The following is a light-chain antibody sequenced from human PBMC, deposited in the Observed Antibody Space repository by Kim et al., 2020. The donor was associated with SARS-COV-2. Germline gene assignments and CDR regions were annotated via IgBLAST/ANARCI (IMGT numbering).Light chain of an antibody. V-gene: IGKV2-28*01. Sequence: EPASISCRSSQSLLHSNGYNYLDWYLQKPGQSPQLLIYLSSNRAPGVPYRFSGSGSGTDFTLKISRVEAEDVGVYYCMQALQTPYTFGQGTKLEI. J-gene: IGKJ2*01. CDR3: MQALQTPYT. CDR2: LSS. CDR1: QSLLHSNGYNY.